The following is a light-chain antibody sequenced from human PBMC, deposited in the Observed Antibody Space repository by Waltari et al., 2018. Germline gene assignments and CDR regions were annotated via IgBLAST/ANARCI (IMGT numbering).Light chain of an antibody. V-gene: IGLV3-27*01. Sequence: SYELTQPSSVSVSPGQTARITCSGDVLAKKYARWFQQKPGLAPGLVIYKDSERPSGIPERFSGSSSGTTVTLTISGAQVEDEADYYCYSAADNNGVFGGGTKLTVL. CDR1: VLAKKY. CDR3: YSAADNNGV. J-gene: IGLJ3*02. CDR2: KDS.